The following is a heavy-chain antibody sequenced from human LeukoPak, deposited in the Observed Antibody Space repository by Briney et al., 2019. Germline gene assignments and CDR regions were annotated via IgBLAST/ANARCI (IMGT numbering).Heavy chain of an antibody. Sequence: GGSLRPSCAASGFTFSSYSMNWVRQAPGKGLEWVSSISSSSSYIYYADSVKGRFTISRDNAKNSLYLQMNSLRAEDTAVYYCARGGHDGTYYLSYWGQGTLVTVSS. J-gene: IGHJ4*02. D-gene: IGHD1-26*01. CDR3: ARGGHDGTYYLSY. V-gene: IGHV3-21*01. CDR2: ISSSSSYI. CDR1: GFTFSSYS.